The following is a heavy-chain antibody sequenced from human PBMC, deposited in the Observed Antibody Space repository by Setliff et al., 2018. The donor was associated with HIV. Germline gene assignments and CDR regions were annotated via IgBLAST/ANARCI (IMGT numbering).Heavy chain of an antibody. CDR2: VYYTGTA. V-gene: IGHV4-31*03. J-gene: IGHJ1*01. D-gene: IGHD1-1*01. CDR1: GVSVSSGGYY. CDR3: ARGESTTWDLAEYFQH. Sequence: SETLSLTCSVSGVSVSSGGYYWSWIRQHPGKGLEWIGYVYYTGTAYFNPSLKSRITISVDTSKNQFSLKLGFVTAADAAVYYCARGESTTWDLAEYFQHWGHGTLVTVS.